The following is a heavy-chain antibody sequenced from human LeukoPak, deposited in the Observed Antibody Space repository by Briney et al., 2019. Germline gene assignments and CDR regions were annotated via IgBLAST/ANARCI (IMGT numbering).Heavy chain of an antibody. CDR2: IHYSGST. D-gene: IGHD4-17*01. V-gene: IGHV4-59*01. CDR1: GGSISSYY. CDR3: ARDRSVTEFDY. Sequence: PSETLSLTCTVSGGSISSYYWSWIRQSPGKGLEWIGYIHYSGSTNSNPSLRSRVTISMDTSKNQFSLKLSSVTAADTAVYYCARDRSVTEFDYWGQGTLVTVSS. J-gene: IGHJ4*02.